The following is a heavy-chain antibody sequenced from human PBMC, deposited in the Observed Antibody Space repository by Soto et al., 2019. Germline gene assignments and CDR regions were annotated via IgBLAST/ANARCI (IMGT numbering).Heavy chain of an antibody. V-gene: IGHV4-61*08. D-gene: IGHD1-1*01. CDR3: ARRYGYSFDY. Sequence: PSETLSLTCTVSGGSINSGGYYWSWIRQPPGKGLEWIGYIYYSGSTNYNPSLKSRVTISVDTSKNQFSLKLSSVTAADTAVYYCARRYGYSFDYWGQGTLVTVSS. J-gene: IGHJ4*02. CDR2: IYYSGST. CDR1: GGSINSGGYY.